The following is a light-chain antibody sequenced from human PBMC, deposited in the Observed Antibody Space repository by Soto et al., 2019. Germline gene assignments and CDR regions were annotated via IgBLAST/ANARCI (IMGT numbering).Light chain of an antibody. J-gene: IGKJ4*01. Sequence: DIHFTQSPSFLSASVGYRFTITCRASQGISTYLAWYQQKPGRAPKLLIFAASTLQSGVPSRFSGSGYGAEFTLTITSLQPEDFATYYCLQVNSFPLSFGGGTTVDIK. CDR3: LQVNSFPLS. CDR1: QGISTY. CDR2: AAS. V-gene: IGKV1-9*01.